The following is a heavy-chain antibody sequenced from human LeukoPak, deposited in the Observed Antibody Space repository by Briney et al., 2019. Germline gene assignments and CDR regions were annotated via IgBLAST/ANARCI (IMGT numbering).Heavy chain of an antibody. CDR2: IWYDGTNK. CDR3: ARESSLTGAYFDW. D-gene: IGHD3-10*01. V-gene: IGHV3-33*01. Sequence: TGGSLRLSCAASGFTLSNYGMHWVRQAPGKGLEWVAVIWYDGTNKQYVDSVKGRFTIPRDNSENTLYLQMNSLRDEDTAVYYCARESSLTGAYFDWWGQGTLVTVSS. J-gene: IGHJ4*02. CDR1: GFTLSNYG.